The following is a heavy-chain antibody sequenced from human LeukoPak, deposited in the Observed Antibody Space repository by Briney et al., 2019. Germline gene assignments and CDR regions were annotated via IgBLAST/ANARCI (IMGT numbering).Heavy chain of an antibody. Sequence: PSETLSLTCAVSGGSISSSYYWTWIRQPPGKGLEWIGHIYYSGSTNYNPSLKSRVTISVDTSKNQFSLKLSSVTAADTAVYYCARHRWELDAFDIWGQGTMVTVSS. CDR3: ARHRWELDAFDI. V-gene: IGHV4-59*08. CDR1: GGSISSSYY. J-gene: IGHJ3*02. D-gene: IGHD1-26*01. CDR2: IYYSGST.